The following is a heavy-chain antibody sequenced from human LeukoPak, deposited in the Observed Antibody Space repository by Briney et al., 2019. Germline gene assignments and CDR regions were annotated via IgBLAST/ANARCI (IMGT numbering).Heavy chain of an antibody. Sequence: PSETLSLTCTVSGGSTSSSSFYWGWIRQSPGKGLEWIGNIYYTGSTYYNPSLKSRVTISVDTSKNQFSLKLSSVTAADTAMYYCARHVGRWLQNWFDPWGQGTLVTVSS. V-gene: IGHV4-39*01. D-gene: IGHD5-24*01. CDR1: GGSTSSSSFY. CDR3: ARHVGRWLQNWFDP. J-gene: IGHJ5*02. CDR2: IYYTGST.